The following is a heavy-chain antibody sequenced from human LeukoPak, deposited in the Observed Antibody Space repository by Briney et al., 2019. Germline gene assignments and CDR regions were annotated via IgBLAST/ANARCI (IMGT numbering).Heavy chain of an antibody. CDR3: ARARSSYGYGDAFDI. CDR1: GFTFSSSA. CDR2: ISGSGGSP. D-gene: IGHD5-18*01. V-gene: IGHV3-23*01. J-gene: IGHJ3*02. Sequence: GGSLRLSCAASGFTFSSSAMSWVRQAPGKGLEWVSSISGSGGSPYYADSVKGRFTISRDNSKNTLYLQMNSLRAEDTAVYYCARARSSYGYGDAFDIWGQGTMVTVSS.